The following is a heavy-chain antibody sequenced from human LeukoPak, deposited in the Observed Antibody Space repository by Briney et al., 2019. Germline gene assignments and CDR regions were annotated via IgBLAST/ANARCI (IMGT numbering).Heavy chain of an antibody. D-gene: IGHD5-18*01. J-gene: IGHJ4*02. CDR3: ARELWIQLRNSYFDY. Sequence: GGSLRLSCAVSGFTFSSYAMHWVRQAPGKGLEWVAVISYDGSNKYYADSVKGRFAISRDNSKNTLYLQMNSLRAEDTAVYYCARELWIQLRNSYFDYWGQGTLVTVSS. V-gene: IGHV3-30*09. CDR1: GFTFSSYA. CDR2: ISYDGSNK.